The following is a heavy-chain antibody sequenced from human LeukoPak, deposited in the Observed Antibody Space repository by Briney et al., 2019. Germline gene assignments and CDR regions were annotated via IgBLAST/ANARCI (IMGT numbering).Heavy chain of an antibody. CDR1: GGSISSGGYY. V-gene: IGHV4-30-2*01. Sequence: SETLSLTCTVSGGSISSGGYYWSWIRQPPGKGLEWIGYIYHSGSTYYNPSLKSRVTISVDRSKNQFSLELSSVTAADTAVYYCARDREQDLHYYMDVWGRGTTVTVSS. J-gene: IGHJ6*03. D-gene: IGHD1-26*01. CDR3: ARDREQDLHYYMDV. CDR2: IYHSGST.